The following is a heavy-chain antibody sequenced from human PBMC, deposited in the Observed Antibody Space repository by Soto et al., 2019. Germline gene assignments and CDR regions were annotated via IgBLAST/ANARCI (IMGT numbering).Heavy chain of an antibody. J-gene: IGHJ4*02. CDR3: ARDAPPADY. Sequence: QVQLVQSGAEVKKPGASVKVSCKASGYTFTSYAISWVRQAPGQGLEWMGWISAYNGNTNYAQKFQGRVTMTTDTSPSTAYRKLRSLRFADTAVNYCARDAPPADYWGQGTLVTVSS. V-gene: IGHV1-18*01. CDR2: ISAYNGNT. CDR1: GYTFTSYA.